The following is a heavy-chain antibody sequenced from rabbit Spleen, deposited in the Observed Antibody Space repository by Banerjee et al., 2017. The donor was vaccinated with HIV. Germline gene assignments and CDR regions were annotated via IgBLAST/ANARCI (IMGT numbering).Heavy chain of an antibody. D-gene: IGHD8-1*01. CDR3: ARDGAGGSYFAL. CDR2: INTATGKA. V-gene: IGHV1S45*01. J-gene: IGHJ4*01. CDR1: GFSFSDRDV. Sequence: QQQLEESGGGLVKPGASLTLTCKASGFSFSDRDVMCWVRQAPGKGLEWIACINTATGKAVYASWAKGRFTISKTSSTTVTLQMTSLTAADTATYFCARDGAGGSYFALWGPGTLVTVS.